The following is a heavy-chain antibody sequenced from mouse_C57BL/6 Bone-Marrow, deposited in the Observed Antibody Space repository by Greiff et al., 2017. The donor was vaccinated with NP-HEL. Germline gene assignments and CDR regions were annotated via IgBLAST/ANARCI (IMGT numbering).Heavy chain of an antibody. CDR3: AREWVYYGSNPEY. D-gene: IGHD1-1*01. Sequence: VQLQQSGPELVKPGASVKLSCKASGYTFTSYDINWVKQRPGQGLEWIGWIYPRDGSTKYNEKFKGKATLTVDTSSSTAYMELHSPTSEDSAVYFCAREWVYYGSNPEYWGQGTTLTVSS. CDR1: GYTFTSYD. J-gene: IGHJ2*01. V-gene: IGHV1-85*01. CDR2: IYPRDGST.